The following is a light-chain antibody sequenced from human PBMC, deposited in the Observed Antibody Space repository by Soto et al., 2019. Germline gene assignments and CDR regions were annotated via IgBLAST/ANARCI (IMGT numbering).Light chain of an antibody. J-gene: IGKJ1*01. Sequence: EIVFAQSPTTPALSPGERATLSCRASQSVSSSYLAWYQQKPGQAPRLLIYGGSSRATGIPDRFSGSGSGTDFTLTISRLEPEDFAVYHCQQHGSSPWTFGQGTKVDIK. CDR2: GGS. V-gene: IGKV3-20*01. CDR3: QQHGSSPWT. CDR1: QSVSSSY.